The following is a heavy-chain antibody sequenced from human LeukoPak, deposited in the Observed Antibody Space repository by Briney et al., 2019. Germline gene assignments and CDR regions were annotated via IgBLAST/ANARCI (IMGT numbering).Heavy chain of an antibody. CDR3: ARHLYDFWSGFTPRAQNWFDP. CDR1: GGSISSYY. CDR2: IYYSGST. J-gene: IGHJ5*02. Sequence: KPSETLSLTCTVSGGSISSYYWSWIRRPPGKGLEWIGYIYYSGSTNYNPSLKSRVTISVDTSKNQFSLKLSSVTAADTAVYYCARHLYDFWSGFTPRAQNWFDPWGQGTLVTVSS. V-gene: IGHV4-59*08. D-gene: IGHD3-3*01.